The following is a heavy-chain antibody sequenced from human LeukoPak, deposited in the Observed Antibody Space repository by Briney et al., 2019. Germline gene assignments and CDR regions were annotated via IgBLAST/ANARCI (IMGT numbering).Heavy chain of an antibody. J-gene: IGHJ3*02. CDR1: GFTFSSYS. CDR3: ARAFTLYYYDSSGHAFDI. V-gene: IGHV3-21*01. Sequence: GGSLRLSCAASGFTFSSYSMNWVRQAPGKGLEWVSSISTSSIYIYYADSVKGRFTISRDNAKNSLSLQMNSLRAEDTAVYYCARAFTLYYYDSSGHAFDIWGQGTMVTVSS. D-gene: IGHD3-22*01. CDR2: ISTSSIYI.